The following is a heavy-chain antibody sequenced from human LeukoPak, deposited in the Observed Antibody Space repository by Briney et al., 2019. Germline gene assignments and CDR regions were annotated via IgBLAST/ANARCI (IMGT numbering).Heavy chain of an antibody. CDR3: ARGSDDFWSGYSPSY. CDR2: INPNSGGT. CDR1: GYTFTGYY. V-gene: IGHV1-2*02. Sequence: ASVKVSCQASGYTFTGYYMHWVRQAPGQGLEWMGWINPNSGGTNYAQKFQGRVTMTRDTSISTAYMELSRLRSDDTAVYYCARGSDDFWSGYSPSYWGQGTLVTVSS. D-gene: IGHD3-3*01. J-gene: IGHJ4*02.